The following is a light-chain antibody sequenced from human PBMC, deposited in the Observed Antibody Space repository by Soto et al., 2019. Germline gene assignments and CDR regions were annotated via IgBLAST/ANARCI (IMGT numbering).Light chain of an antibody. V-gene: IGLV2-23*02. CDR3: CSYGGSRAV. CDR2: AVS. Sequence: QSVLTQPASVSGSPGQSITISCTGTSSDVGSHNLVSWYQQHPGQAPKLMIYAVSKRPLGVSARFSASKSGNTASLTISGLQAEDEADYYCCSYGGSRAVFGGGTQLTVL. J-gene: IGLJ7*01. CDR1: SSDVGSHNL.